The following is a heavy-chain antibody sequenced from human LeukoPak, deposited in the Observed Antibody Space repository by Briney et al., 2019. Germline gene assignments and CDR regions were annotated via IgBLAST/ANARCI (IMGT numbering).Heavy chain of an antibody. CDR3: VKKGSSWSPRFDH. Sequence: GGSLRLSCAASGFSLSSHWMTWVRQGPGRGPEWVANVNRDGSETYYLDPVKGRFTISKDNAKNSLYLQMNSLRAEDTAVYHCVKKGSSWSPRFDHWGQGTLVTVSS. V-gene: IGHV3-7*03. J-gene: IGHJ5*02. D-gene: IGHD6-13*01. CDR2: VNRDGSET. CDR1: GFSLSSHW.